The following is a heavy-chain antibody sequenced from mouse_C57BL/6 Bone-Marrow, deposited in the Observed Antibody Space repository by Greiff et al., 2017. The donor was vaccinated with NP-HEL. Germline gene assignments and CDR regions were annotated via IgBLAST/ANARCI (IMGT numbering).Heavy chain of an antibody. CDR2: INPGRGGT. CDR1: GYAFTNYL. Sequence: VQLQQSGAELVRPGTSVKVSCKASGYAFTNYLIEWVKQRPGQGLEWIGVINPGRGGTNYNEKFKGKATLTADKSSSTAYMQLSSLTSEDSAVYFCARPDYGSSYWYFDVWGTGTTVTVSS. D-gene: IGHD1-1*01. J-gene: IGHJ1*03. V-gene: IGHV1-54*01. CDR3: ARPDYGSSYWYFDV.